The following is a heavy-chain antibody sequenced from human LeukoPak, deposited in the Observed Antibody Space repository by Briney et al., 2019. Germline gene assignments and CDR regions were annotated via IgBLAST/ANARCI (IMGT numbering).Heavy chain of an antibody. CDR2: IKEDGSIQ. CDR3: ARDVWTGVAVSDY. V-gene: IGHV3-7*01. CDR1: GFAFSSYW. D-gene: IGHD6-19*01. Sequence: GRPPRLSCVDSGFAFSSYWMTWVRQATGKGLEWLANIKEDGSIQYYLDSVRGRFTISRDNAKTSVYLQLNSLRADDTAVYYCARDVWTGVAVSDYWGQGTLVTVSS. J-gene: IGHJ4*02.